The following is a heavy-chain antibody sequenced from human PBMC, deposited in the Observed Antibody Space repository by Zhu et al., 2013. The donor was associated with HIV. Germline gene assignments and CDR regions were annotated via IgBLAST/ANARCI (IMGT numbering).Heavy chain of an antibody. CDR2: INPKNGGT. J-gene: IGHJ4*02. V-gene: IGHV1-2*02. CDR1: GYTFKSYG. CDR3: ARSYTKIVVAALGY. Sequence: QVELVQSGAEVKKPGASVKVSCKASGYTFKSYGINWVRQAPGQGLELMGWINPKNGGTNSAQKFQGRVTMTRDTSIDTVYMELSSLKSDDTAVYYCARSYTKIVVAALGYWGQGTLVTVSP. D-gene: IGHD2-15*01.